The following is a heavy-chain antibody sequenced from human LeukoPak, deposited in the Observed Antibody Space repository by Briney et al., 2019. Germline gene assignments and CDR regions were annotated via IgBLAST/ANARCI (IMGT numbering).Heavy chain of an antibody. V-gene: IGHV3-66*04. CDR2: IYSGGST. CDR3: ARQGAYYEVRGVAFDY. D-gene: IGHD3-10*01. Sequence: GGSLRLSCAASGFTFGSYSMTWVRQAPGKGLEWVSVIYSGGSTYSADSVKGRFTISRDKSKNTLYLPMNSLSAEDTAVYYCARQGAYYEVRGVAFDYWGQGTLVTVSS. J-gene: IGHJ4*02. CDR1: GFTFGSYS.